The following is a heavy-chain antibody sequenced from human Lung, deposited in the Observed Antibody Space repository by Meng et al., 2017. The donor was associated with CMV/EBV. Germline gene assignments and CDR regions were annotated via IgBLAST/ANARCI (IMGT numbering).Heavy chain of an antibody. CDR1: GWSISGYY. J-gene: IGHJ3*02. Sequence: SETLSLXXSVSGWSISGYYWSWVRQPPGKGLEYIGYVHYTGTTNYSPSLKGRVSISVDRDRNQFSLKLTSVTAADTAVYFCAGPDEAGNTPHDIFDIWGQGTKVXVSS. D-gene: IGHD1-14*01. CDR3: AGPDEAGNTPHDIFDI. V-gene: IGHV4-59*01. CDR2: VHYTGTT.